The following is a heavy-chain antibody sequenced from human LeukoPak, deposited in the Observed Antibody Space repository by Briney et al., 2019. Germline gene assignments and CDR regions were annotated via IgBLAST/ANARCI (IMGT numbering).Heavy chain of an antibody. CDR3: ARRVRYCSSSSCYEPPTTSYYFDY. V-gene: IGHV1-18*04. CDR2: LRAYNGKT. CDR1: GYTFTSYG. Sequence: GASVKVSCTASGYTFTSYGIRWVRRAPGQGLEWMGWLRAYNGKTNYAKKLHGRVTMTTDTSPSTDYMELRSLRCDDTAVYYCARRVRYCSSSSCYEPPTTSYYFDYWGQGTLVTVSS. D-gene: IGHD2-2*01. J-gene: IGHJ4*02.